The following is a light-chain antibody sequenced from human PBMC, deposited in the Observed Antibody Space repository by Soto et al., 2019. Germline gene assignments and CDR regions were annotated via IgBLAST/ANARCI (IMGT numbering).Light chain of an antibody. CDR3: QQYGSSPPKT. CDR2: GAA. J-gene: IGKJ1*01. CDR1: QSVSSGY. V-gene: IGKV3-20*01. Sequence: EIVLTQSPGTLSLSPGERATLSCRASQSVSSGYLAWFQQKPGQPPRLLIYGAASRSTGVPDRFSGSGSGTDFTLTISRLEPEDFAVYYCQQYGSSPPKTFCQGTKVEIK.